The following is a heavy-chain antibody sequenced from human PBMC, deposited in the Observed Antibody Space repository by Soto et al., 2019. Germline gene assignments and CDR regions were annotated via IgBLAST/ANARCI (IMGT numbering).Heavy chain of an antibody. D-gene: IGHD3-22*01. Sequence: QVQLQESGPGLVKPSGTLSLTCAVSGGSISSSNWWSWVRQPPGKGLEWIGEIYHSGSTNYNPSLKSRGTISVDKSKNQFSLTLSSVPAADTAVYYCARDFDTDDNDYWGQGTLVTVSS. V-gene: IGHV4-4*02. CDR3: ARDFDTDDNDY. CDR2: IYHSGST. J-gene: IGHJ4*02. CDR1: GGSISSSNW.